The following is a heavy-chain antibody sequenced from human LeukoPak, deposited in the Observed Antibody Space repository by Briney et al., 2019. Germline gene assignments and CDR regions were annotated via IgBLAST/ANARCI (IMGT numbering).Heavy chain of an antibody. CDR1: GGTFSSYA. V-gene: IGHV1-69*05. Sequence: SVKLSCKASGGTFSSYAISWVRQAPGQGLEWMGRIIHIFGTANYAQKFQGRVTITTDESTSTAYMELSSLRSEDTAVYYCARDPVVVKAFDIWGQGTMVTVSS. CDR3: ARDPVVVKAFDI. CDR2: IIHIFGTA. J-gene: IGHJ3*02. D-gene: IGHD3-22*01.